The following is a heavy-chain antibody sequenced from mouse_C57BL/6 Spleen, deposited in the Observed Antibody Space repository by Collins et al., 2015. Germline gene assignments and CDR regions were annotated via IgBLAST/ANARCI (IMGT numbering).Heavy chain of an antibody. CDR1: GYAFSSSW. D-gene: IGHD1-1*01. CDR2: IYPGDGDT. Sequence: QVQLQQSGPELVKPGASVKISCKASGYAFSSSWMNWVKQRPGKGLEWIGRIYPGDGDTNYNGKFKGKATLTADKSSSTAYMQLSSLTSEDSAVYFCARSITTVVGGMDYWGQGTSVTVSS. V-gene: IGHV1-82*01. J-gene: IGHJ4*01. CDR3: ARSITTVVGGMDY.